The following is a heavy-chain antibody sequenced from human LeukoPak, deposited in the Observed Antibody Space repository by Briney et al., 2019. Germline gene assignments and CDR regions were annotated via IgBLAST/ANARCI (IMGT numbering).Heavy chain of an antibody. Sequence: GGSLRLSCAASGFTFSSYGMHWVRQAPGKGLEWVAFIRYDGRNKYYADSVKGRFTISRDNAENSLYLQMNSLRAEDTAVYYCARDMGIIPYYYYYMDVWGKGTTVTVSS. J-gene: IGHJ6*03. CDR2: IRYDGRNK. CDR1: GFTFSSYG. CDR3: ARDMGIIPYYYYYMDV. D-gene: IGHD7-27*01. V-gene: IGHV3-30*02.